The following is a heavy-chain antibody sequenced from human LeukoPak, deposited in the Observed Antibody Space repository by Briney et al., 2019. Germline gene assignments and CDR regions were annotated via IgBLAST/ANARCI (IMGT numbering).Heavy chain of an antibody. J-gene: IGHJ4*02. CDR1: GFTFSSYA. CDR3: ANGPGLYCSGGSCDSYY. CDR2: LSGSGSST. V-gene: IGHV3-23*01. D-gene: IGHD2-15*01. Sequence: PGGSLRLSCAASGFTFSSYAMSWVRQAPGKGLQWVSTLSGSGSSTYYSDSVKGRFTISRDNSKNTLYLKMNSLRAEDTAVYYCANGPGLYCSGGSCDSYYWGQGTLVTVSS.